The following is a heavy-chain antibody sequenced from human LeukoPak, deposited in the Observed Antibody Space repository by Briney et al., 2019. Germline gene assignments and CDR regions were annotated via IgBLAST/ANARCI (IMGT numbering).Heavy chain of an antibody. J-gene: IGHJ3*02. D-gene: IGHD5-12*01. CDR2: INLSGHT. CDR3: ARQVATKGEWAFDI. V-gene: IGHV4-39*07. CDR1: GGSISSSSYY. Sequence: SETLSLTCTVSGGSISSSSYYWGWIRQPPGKGLEWIGSINLSGHTYYNPSLKNRVTISVDTSKNQFSLKLSSVTAADTAVYYCARQVATKGEWAFDIWGQGTMVTASS.